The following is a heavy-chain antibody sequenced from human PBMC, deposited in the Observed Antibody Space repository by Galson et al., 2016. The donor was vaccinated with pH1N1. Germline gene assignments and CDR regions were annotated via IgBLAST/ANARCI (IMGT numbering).Heavy chain of an antibody. Sequence: QVQLQESGPGLVKPSETLSLTCTVSGGSIGSDDYYWSWIRQPPGKGLEWIGYISYSVGTHSNPPLKSRVTIAVATSKDQFSLRLSSVTAADTAVYYCARNIAAAGTYYFDYWGQGTLVTVSS. D-gene: IGHD6-13*01. V-gene: IGHV4-30-4*01. CDR3: ARNIAAAGTYYFDY. CDR1: GGSIGSDDYY. CDR2: ISYSVGT. J-gene: IGHJ4*02.